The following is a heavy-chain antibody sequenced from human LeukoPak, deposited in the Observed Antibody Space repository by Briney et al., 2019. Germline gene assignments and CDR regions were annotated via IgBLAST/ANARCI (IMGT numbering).Heavy chain of an antibody. D-gene: IGHD6-13*01. CDR1: GFTFSSYA. CDR2: ISGSGSST. CDR3: AKDLHSSSWYNYFQH. J-gene: IGHJ1*01. V-gene: IGHV3-23*01. Sequence: GGSLRLSCAASGFTFSSYAMSWVRQAPGKGLEWVSAISGSGSSTYYADSVTGRFTISRDNSKNTLYLQINSLRAEDTAVYFCAKDLHSSSWYNYFQHWGQGTLVTVSS.